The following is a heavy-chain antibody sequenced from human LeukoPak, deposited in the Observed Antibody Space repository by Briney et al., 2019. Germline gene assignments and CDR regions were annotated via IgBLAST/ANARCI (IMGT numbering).Heavy chain of an antibody. CDR3: VKDLGMVRGVKQTDY. J-gene: IGHJ4*02. CDR1: GFTFSSYA. CDR2: ISSNGGST. D-gene: IGHD3-10*01. Sequence: GGSLRLSCSASGFTFSSYAMHWVRQAPGKGLEYVSAISSNGGSTYYADSVKGRFTISRDNSKNTLYLQMSSLRAEDTAVYYCVKDLGMVRGVKQTDYWGQGTLGTVSS. V-gene: IGHV3-64D*06.